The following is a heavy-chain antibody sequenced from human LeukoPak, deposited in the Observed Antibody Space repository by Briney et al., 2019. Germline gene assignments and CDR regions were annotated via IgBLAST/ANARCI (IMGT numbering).Heavy chain of an antibody. CDR3: ARDGPRRIAVAGPGDY. D-gene: IGHD6-19*01. J-gene: IGHJ4*02. CDR1: GYTFTSYG. Sequence: ASVKVSCKASGYTFTSYGISWVRQAPGQGLECIGWISAYNGNTNYAQKLQGSVTMTTDTSTSKAYMELRSLRSDDTGVYYCARDGPRRIAVAGPGDYWGQGTLVNVSS. V-gene: IGHV1-18*01. CDR2: ISAYNGNT.